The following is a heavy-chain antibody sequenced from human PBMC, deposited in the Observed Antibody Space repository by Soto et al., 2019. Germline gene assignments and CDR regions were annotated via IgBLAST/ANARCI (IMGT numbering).Heavy chain of an antibody. CDR2: ISYDGTNK. CDR3: AREKTGLYQGDCDV. J-gene: IGHJ3*01. CDR1: GFIFSDYV. Sequence: QVQLVQSGGGVVQPGTSLRLSCAASGFIFSDYVMYWFRQTPGKGLEWMAVISYDGTNKHYANSVKGRFFISRDNSNKTLSLHISSLSPDDSAIYYCAREKTGLYQGDCDVWGRGTLVAVSS. V-gene: IGHV3-30*04. D-gene: IGHD1-1*01.